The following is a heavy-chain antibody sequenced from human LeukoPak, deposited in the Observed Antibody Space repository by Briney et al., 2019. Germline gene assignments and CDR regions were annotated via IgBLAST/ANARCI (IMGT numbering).Heavy chain of an antibody. CDR3: ARDQEGFDY. CDR2: IYPRDGST. CDR1: GYTFTSNY. J-gene: IGHJ4*02. Sequence: ASVTVSCKASGYTFTSNYIHWVRQAPGQGLGWMGMIYPRDGSTSYAQKFQGRVTVTRDTSTGTVHMELSGLRSEDTAVYYCARDQEGFDYWGQGTLVTVSS. V-gene: IGHV1-46*01.